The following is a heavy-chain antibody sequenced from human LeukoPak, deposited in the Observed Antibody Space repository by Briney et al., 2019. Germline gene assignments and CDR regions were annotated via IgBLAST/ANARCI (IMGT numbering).Heavy chain of an antibody. CDR3: AKDSGSSGYYIDY. V-gene: IGHV3-9*01. J-gene: IGHJ4*02. CDR1: GFTFDDYA. Sequence: GGSLRLSCAASGFTFDDYAMHWVRQAPGKGLEWVSGISWNSGSIGYADSVKGRFTISRDNAKNSLYLQMNSLRAEDTALYYCAKDSGSSGYYIDYWGQGTLVTVSS. D-gene: IGHD3-22*01. CDR2: ISWNSGSI.